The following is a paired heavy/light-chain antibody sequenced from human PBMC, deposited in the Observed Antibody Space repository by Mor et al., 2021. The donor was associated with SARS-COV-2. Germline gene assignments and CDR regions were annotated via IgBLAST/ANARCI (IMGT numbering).Light chain of an antibody. CDR2: EVS. V-gene: IGLV2-14*01. CDR3: SSYTSSSSFV. Sequence: QSALTQPASVSGSPGQSITISCTGTSGDVGGYNYVSWYQQHPGKAPKLMIYEVSNRPSGVSNRFSGSKSGNTASLTISGLQAEDEADYYCSSYTSSSSFVFGTGTKVAVL. J-gene: IGLJ1*01. CDR1: SGDVGGYNY.
Heavy chain of an antibody. Sequence: EVQLLESGGGLVQPGGSLRLSCAVSGFTFSNYAMSWVRQAPGKGLEWVSAISGSGTSTYFPGSVKGRFTISRDNSKNTLYLQVSSLRAEDTAVYYCAKDIGEGDLRDLNSFDYWGQGTLVTVSS. CDR1: GFTFSNYA. CDR3: AKDIGEGDLRDLNSFDY. V-gene: IGHV3-23*01. D-gene: IGHD3-16*01. CDR2: ISGSGTST. J-gene: IGHJ4*02.